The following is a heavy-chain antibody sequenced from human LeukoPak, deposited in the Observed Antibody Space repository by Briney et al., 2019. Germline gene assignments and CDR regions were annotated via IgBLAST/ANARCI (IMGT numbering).Heavy chain of an antibody. Sequence: SETLSLTCTVSGGSINYYYWMWIRQPPGKGLEWIGYIYYSGSTNYNPSLKSRVTISVDTSKNQFSLKLSSVTAADTAVYYCARSGYNNWFDPWGQGTLVTVSS. D-gene: IGHD6-13*01. CDR2: IYYSGST. J-gene: IGHJ5*02. V-gene: IGHV4-59*01. CDR1: GGSINYYY. CDR3: ARSGYNNWFDP.